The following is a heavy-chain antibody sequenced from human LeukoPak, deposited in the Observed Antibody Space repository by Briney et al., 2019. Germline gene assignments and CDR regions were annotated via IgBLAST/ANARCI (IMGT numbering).Heavy chain of an antibody. CDR1: GGSISTSNTY. J-gene: IGHJ4*02. CDR2: ISYSGST. Sequence: PSETLSLTCTVSGGSISTSNTYWIWIRQPPGKGLEYIGYISYSGSTHFDPSLKSRLTVSRDMSKNQFSLKLSSVTAADTAVYYCARTPSRTLIAAAGTDFDFWGQGTLVTVSS. V-gene: IGHV4-30-4*01. D-gene: IGHD6-13*01. CDR3: ARTPSRTLIAAAGTDFDF.